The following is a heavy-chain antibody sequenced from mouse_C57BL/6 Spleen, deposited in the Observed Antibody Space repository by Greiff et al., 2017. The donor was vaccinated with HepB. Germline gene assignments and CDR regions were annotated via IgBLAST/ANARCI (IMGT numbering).Heavy chain of an antibody. CDR2: ISSGSSTI. CDR3: ARGKLGRSLPHYFDY. J-gene: IGHJ2*01. D-gene: IGHD4-1*01. Sequence: EVMLVESGGGLVKPGGSLKLSCAASGFTFSDYGMHWVRQAPEKGLEWVAYISSGSSTIYYADTVKGRFTISRDNAKNTLFLQMTSLRSEDTAMYYCARGKLGRSLPHYFDYWGQGTTLTVSS. CDR1: GFTFSDYG. V-gene: IGHV5-17*01.